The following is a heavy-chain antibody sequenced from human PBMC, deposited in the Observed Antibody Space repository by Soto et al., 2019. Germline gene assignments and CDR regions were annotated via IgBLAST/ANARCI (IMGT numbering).Heavy chain of an antibody. D-gene: IGHD3-22*01. J-gene: IGHJ4*02. V-gene: IGHV3-23*01. Sequence: EVQLLESGGGLVQPGGSLRLSCAASGFTFSSYAMSWVRQAPGKGLEWVSAISGSGGSTYYADSVKGRFTISRDNSKNTLYLQMNSLRAEDTAVYYCANEESKPRTYYYDSSGYYGHWGQGTLVTFSS. CDR3: ANEESKPRTYYYDSSGYYGH. CDR1: GFTFSSYA. CDR2: ISGSGGST.